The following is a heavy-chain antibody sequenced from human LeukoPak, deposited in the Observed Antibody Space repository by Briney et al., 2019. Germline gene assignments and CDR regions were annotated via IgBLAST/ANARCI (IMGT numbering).Heavy chain of an antibody. CDR1: GFTFSSFS. CDR2: ISSSSSTV. V-gene: IGHV3-48*02. Sequence: GGSLRLSCAASGFTFSSFSMNWVRQAPGKGLEWVSYISSSSSTVYYADSVRGRFTISRDNAKNSLYLQMNSLRDEDTAVYDXXXXXXXGYYYYGMDVWGQGTTVTVSS. CDR3: XXXXXXGYYYYGMDV. J-gene: IGHJ6*02.